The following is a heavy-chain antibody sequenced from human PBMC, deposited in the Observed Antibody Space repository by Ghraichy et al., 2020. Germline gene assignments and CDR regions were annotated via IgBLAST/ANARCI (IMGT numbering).Heavy chain of an antibody. D-gene: IGHD5-24*01. V-gene: IGHV1-24*01. Sequence: ASVKVSCKVSGYTLTELSMHWVRQAPGKGLEWMGGFDPEDGETIYAQKFQGRVTMTEDTSTDTAYMELSSLRSEDTAVYYCATDILGAQRDGYNFRPVNFDYWGQGTLVTVSS. CDR2: FDPEDGET. J-gene: IGHJ4*02. CDR3: ATDILGAQRDGYNFRPVNFDY. CDR1: GYTLTELS.